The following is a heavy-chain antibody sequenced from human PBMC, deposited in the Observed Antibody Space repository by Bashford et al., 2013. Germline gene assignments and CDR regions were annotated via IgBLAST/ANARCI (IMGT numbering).Heavy chain of an antibody. Sequence: TLSLTCTVSGGSISSGGYYWSWIRQHPGMGLEWIGYIYYSGSTYYNPSLKSRLTMSVDTSKNQFSLKLNSVTAADTAVYYCARMSTVVREWFFDSWGPGNPWSPRLL. CDR2: IYYSGST. CDR1: GGSISSGGYY. V-gene: IGHV4-31*03. CDR3: ARMSTVVREWFFDS. J-gene: IGHJ4*03. D-gene: IGHD4-23*01.